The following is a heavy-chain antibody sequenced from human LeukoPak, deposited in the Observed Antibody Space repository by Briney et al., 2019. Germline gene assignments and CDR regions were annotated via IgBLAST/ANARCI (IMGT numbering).Heavy chain of an antibody. CDR1: GYTFTSYG. CDR2: ISAYNGNT. D-gene: IGHD6-13*01. CDR3: GRVGIAAARRYYYMDV. J-gene: IGHJ6*03. V-gene: IGHV1-18*01. Sequence: ASVKVSCKASGYTFTSYGISWVRQAPGQGLEWMGWISAYNGNTNYAQKPQGRVTMTTDTSTSTAYMELRSLRSDDTAVYYCGRVGIAAARRYYYMDVWGKGTTVTVSS.